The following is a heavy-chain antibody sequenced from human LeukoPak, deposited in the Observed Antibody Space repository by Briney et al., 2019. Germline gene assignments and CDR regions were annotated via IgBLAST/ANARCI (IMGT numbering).Heavy chain of an antibody. Sequence: SETLSLTCTVSGGSISSSNFYWGWIRQSPEKGLEWIGSIFYTGTTYYNPSLKSRVTISIDTSQNRFSLRLTSVTAADTALYYCARSADNWFDPWGQGTLVTVSS. J-gene: IGHJ5*02. V-gene: IGHV4-39*01. CDR3: ARSADNWFDP. CDR2: IFYTGTT. CDR1: GGSISSSNFY.